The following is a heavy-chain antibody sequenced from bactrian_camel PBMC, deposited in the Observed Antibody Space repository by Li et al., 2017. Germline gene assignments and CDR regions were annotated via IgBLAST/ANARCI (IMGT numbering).Heavy chain of an antibody. Sequence: HVQLVESGGGSVQAGESLRVSCTATSVIIHNNYCVAWFRQAPGKEREEVVYSYIGGRRTVYTDAVKGRFVISGDNAKNTVYLQMNSLKPDDTAMYYCAAVEGWLLPDGYEYNYWGQGTQVTVS. V-gene: IGHV3S63*01. D-gene: IGHD2*01. CDR2: SYIGGRRT. J-gene: IGHJ4*01. CDR3: AAVEGWLLPDGYEYNY. CDR1: VIIHNNYC.